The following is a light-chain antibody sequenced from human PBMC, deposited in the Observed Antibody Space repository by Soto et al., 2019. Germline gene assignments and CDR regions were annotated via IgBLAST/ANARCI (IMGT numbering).Light chain of an antibody. CDR3: QQYDNWPPT. CDR2: GAS. Sequence: EIVMTQSPATLSLSPGERASLSCRASQSLSNKLAWYQQKPGQAPRLLIYGASTRATDIPVRFSAGGSGTEFTLTISSLQSEDFAVYYCQQYDNWPPTFGGGTKVDIK. V-gene: IGKV3-15*01. CDR1: QSLSNK. J-gene: IGKJ4*01.